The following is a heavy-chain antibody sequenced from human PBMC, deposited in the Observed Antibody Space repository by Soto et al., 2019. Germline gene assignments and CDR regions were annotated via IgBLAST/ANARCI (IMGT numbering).Heavy chain of an antibody. Sequence: SIDYYWSWIRQPPGKGLEWIGYIYYSGSTNYNPSLKSRVTISVDTSKNQFSLKLSSVTAADTAVYYCARDDYWGQGTLVTVSS. CDR2: IYYSGST. V-gene: IGHV4-61*08. CDR1: SIDYY. J-gene: IGHJ4*02. CDR3: ARDDY.